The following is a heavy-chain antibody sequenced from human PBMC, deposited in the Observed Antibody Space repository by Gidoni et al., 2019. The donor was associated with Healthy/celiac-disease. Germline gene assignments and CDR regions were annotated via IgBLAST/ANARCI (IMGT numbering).Heavy chain of an antibody. D-gene: IGHD3-22*01. CDR1: GGSISSSSYY. CDR3: ARPYYYDSSGYTFGY. CDR2: IYYSGST. J-gene: IGHJ4*02. Sequence: QLQLQESGPGLVKPSETLSLTCTVSGGSISSSSYYWGGIRQPPGKGLEWIGSIYYSGSTYYNPSLKSRVTISVDTSKNQFSLKLSSVTSADTAVYYCARPYYYDSSGYTFGYWGQGTLVTVSS. V-gene: IGHV4-39*01.